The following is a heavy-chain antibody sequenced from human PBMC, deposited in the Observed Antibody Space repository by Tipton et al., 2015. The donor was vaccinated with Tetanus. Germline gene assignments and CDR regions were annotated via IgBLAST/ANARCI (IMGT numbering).Heavy chain of an antibody. D-gene: IGHD6-19*01. CDR2: IYSGGTT. V-gene: IGHV3-53*01. J-gene: IGHJ4*02. CDR1: GFTVSSNF. CDR3: AKRGQQWVVSSFFDS. Sequence: SLRLSCAASGFTVSSNFMSWVRQAPGEGLEWVSIIYSGGTTYYADSVKGRFTVSRDNSKNTVFLQMNSLRAEDTAVYFCAKRGQQWVVSSFFDSWGQGTLVAVSS.